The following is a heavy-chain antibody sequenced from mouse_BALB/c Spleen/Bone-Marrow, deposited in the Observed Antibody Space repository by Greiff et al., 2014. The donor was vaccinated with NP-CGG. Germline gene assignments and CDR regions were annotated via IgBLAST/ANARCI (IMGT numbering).Heavy chain of an antibody. CDR1: GFTFSSFG. V-gene: IGHV5-17*02. D-gene: IGHD1-1*01. J-gene: IGHJ4*01. CDR2: ISSGSSTI. CDR3: AAITTVVARYAMDY. Sequence: EVMLVESGGGLVQPGGSRKLSCAASGFTFSSFGMHWVRQAPEKGLEWVAYISSGSSTIYYADTVKGRFTISRDNPKNTLFLQMTSLRSEDTAMYYCAAITTVVARYAMDYWGQGTSVTVSS.